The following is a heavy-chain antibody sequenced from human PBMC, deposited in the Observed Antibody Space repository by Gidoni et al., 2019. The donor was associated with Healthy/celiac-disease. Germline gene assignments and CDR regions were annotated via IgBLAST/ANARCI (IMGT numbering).Heavy chain of an antibody. J-gene: IGHJ6*02. CDR3: ARAFCSSTSCYTGYYYYGMDV. CDR2: INPSGGST. Sequence: QVQLVQSGAEVKKPGASVQVSCKASGYTFTSYYMPWVRQAPGQGLEWMGIINPSGGSTSYAQKFQGRVTMTRDTSTSTVYMELSSLRSEDTAVYYCARAFCSSTSCYTGYYYYGMDVWGQGTTVTVSS. CDR1: GYTFTSYY. V-gene: IGHV1-46*01. D-gene: IGHD2-2*02.